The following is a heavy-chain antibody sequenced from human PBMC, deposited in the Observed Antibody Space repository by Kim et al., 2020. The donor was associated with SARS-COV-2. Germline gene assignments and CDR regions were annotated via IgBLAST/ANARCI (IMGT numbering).Heavy chain of an antibody. J-gene: IGHJ4*02. V-gene: IGHV3-23*01. CDR3: AKGSGDYGAFDS. Sequence: YLTDSEKGRFTLSRDNSKITLYLHMNSLRAEDTAVYDCAKGSGDYGAFDSWGQGTLVTVSS. D-gene: IGHD2-21*02.